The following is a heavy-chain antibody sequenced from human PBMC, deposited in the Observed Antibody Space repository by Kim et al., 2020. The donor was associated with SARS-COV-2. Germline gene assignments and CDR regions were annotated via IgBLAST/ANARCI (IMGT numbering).Heavy chain of an antibody. Sequence: YNPPHKSRVTIAVDTSRNQFSLQLNSVTAADTAVYYCARARGYSYGSLDYWGQGTLVTVSS. J-gene: IGHJ4*02. D-gene: IGHD5-18*01. V-gene: IGHV4-39*01. CDR3: ARARGYSYGSLDY.